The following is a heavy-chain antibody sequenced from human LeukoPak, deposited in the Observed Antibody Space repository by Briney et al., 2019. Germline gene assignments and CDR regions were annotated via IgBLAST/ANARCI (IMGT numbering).Heavy chain of an antibody. V-gene: IGHV3-66*01. CDR3: AKDRLMGSSWYYLDY. CDR2: IYSSGNT. CDR1: GFTVSSNY. Sequence: GGSLRLSCAASGFTVSSNYMSWVRQAPGQGLEWVSVIYSSGNTYYADSVQGRFTMSRDNPENTLYLQMNSLRAEDTAVYYCAKDRLMGSSWYYLDYWGQGTLVTVSS. D-gene: IGHD6-13*01. J-gene: IGHJ4*02.